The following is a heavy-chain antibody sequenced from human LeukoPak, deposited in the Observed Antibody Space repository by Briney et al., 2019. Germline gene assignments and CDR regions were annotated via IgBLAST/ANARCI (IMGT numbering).Heavy chain of an antibody. CDR1: GFTFSSYE. CDR2: ISSSGSTI. J-gene: IGHJ4*02. V-gene: IGHV3-48*03. D-gene: IGHD3-9*01. CDR3: ARGDILTGYWADY. Sequence: GGSLRLSCAASGFTFSSYEMNWVRQAPGKGLEWVSYISSSGSTIYYADSVKGRFTISRDNSKNTPYLQMNSLRAEDTAVYYCARGDILTGYWADYWGQGTLVTVSS.